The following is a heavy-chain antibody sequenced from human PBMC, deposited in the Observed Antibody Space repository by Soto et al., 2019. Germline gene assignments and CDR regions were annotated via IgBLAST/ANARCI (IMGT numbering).Heavy chain of an antibody. Sequence: EVPLVESGGGLVQPGRSLRLSCAASGFTFDDYGMHWVRQAPGKGLEWVSGISWNGGIIGSADSVKGRFTISRDNAKNSLYLQMNSLRAEDTALYYCVKDLLIGEFDYWGQGTLVTVSS. J-gene: IGHJ4*02. CDR1: GFTFDDYG. D-gene: IGHD7-27*01. V-gene: IGHV3-9*01. CDR2: ISWNGGII. CDR3: VKDLLIGEFDY.